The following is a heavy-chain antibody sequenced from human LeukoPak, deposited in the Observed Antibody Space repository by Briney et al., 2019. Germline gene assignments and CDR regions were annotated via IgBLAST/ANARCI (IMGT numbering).Heavy chain of an antibody. V-gene: IGHV1-2*02. CDR2: INPNSGGT. J-gene: IGHJ4*02. D-gene: IGHD6-13*01. CDR1: GYTFTSYG. Sequence: GASVKVSCKASGYTFTSYGISWVRQAPGQGLEWMGWINPNSGGTNYAQKFQGRVTMTRDTSISTAYMELSRLRSDDTAVYYCARDTLPAAGTYYFDYWGQGTLVTVSS. CDR3: ARDTLPAAGTYYFDY.